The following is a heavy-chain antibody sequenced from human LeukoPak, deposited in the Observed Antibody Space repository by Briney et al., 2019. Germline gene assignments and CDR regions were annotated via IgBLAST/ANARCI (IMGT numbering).Heavy chain of an antibody. V-gene: IGHV4-59*04. CDR2: IYYSGST. CDR1: GGSISSYY. Sequence: SETLSLTCTVSGGSISSYYWSWIRQPPGKGLEWIGYIYYSGSTYYNPSLKSRVTISVDTSKNQFSLKLSSVTAADTAVYYCASQTPRGYFDYWGQGTLVTVSS. CDR3: ASQTPRGYFDY. J-gene: IGHJ4*02.